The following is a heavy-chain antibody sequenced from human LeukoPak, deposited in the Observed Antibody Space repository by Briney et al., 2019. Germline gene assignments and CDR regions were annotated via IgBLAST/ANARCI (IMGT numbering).Heavy chain of an antibody. J-gene: IGHJ4*02. CDR3: ARLADPTLAAAGDY. V-gene: IGHV4-59*12. Sequence: SETLSLTCTVSGGSISSYYWSWIRQPPGKGLEWIGYIYYSGSTNYNPSLKSRVTISVDTSKNQFSLKLSSVTAADTAVYYCARLADPTLAAAGDYWGQGTLVTVSS. CDR2: IYYSGST. D-gene: IGHD6-13*01. CDR1: GGSISSYY.